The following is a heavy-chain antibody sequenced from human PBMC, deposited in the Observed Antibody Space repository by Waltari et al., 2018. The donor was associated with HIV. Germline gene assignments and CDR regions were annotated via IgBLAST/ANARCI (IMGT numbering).Heavy chain of an antibody. V-gene: IGHV4-39*01. CDR3: ARHFRRSSGWAMVLFDY. Sequence: QLQLQESGPGLVKPSETLSLTCTVSGGSISSSSYYWGWIRQPPGKGLEWIGSIYYSGSTYYNPSLKSRVTISVDTSKNQFSLKLSSVTAADTAVYYCARHFRRSSGWAMVLFDYWGQGTLVTVSS. CDR2: IYYSGST. D-gene: IGHD6-19*01. J-gene: IGHJ4*02. CDR1: GGSISSSSYY.